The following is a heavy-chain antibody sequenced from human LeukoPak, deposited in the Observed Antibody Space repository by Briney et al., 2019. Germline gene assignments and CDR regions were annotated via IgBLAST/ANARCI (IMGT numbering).Heavy chain of an antibody. J-gene: IGHJ4*02. CDR3: AKVGPHSSGWYGYYFDY. CDR1: GFTFNNYA. Sequence: PGGSLRLSCAASGFTFNNYAMNWVRQAPGKGLEWVSAISGSGGSTYYADSVKGRFTISRDNTKNTLYLQMNSLRAEDTAVYYCAKVGPHSSGWYGYYFDYWGQGTLVTVSS. D-gene: IGHD6-19*01. V-gene: IGHV3-23*01. CDR2: ISGSGGST.